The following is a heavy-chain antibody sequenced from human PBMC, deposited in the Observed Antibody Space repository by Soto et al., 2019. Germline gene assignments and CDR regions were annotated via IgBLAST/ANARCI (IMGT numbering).Heavy chain of an antibody. CDR2: INAGNGNT. CDR1: GYTFTSYA. V-gene: IGHV1-3*01. D-gene: IGHD3-3*01. CDR3: ARDDLPPWGGSESAPTYNWFDP. J-gene: IGHJ5*02. Sequence: GASVKVSCTASGYTFTSYAMHWVRQAPGQRLEWMGWINAGNGNTKYSQKFQGRVTITRDTSASTAYMELSSLRSEDTAVYYCARDDLPPWGGSESAPTYNWFDPWGQGTLVTVSS.